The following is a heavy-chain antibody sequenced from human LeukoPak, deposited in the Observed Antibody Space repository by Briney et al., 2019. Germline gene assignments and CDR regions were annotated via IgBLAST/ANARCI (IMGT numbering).Heavy chain of an antibody. V-gene: IGHV1-24*01. CDR2: FDPEDGET. CDR1: GYTLTELP. CDR3: ATVTGTTFDFDY. D-gene: IGHD1-7*01. Sequence: ASVKVSCKVSGYTLTELPMHWVRQAPGKGLEWMGGFDPEDGETIYAQKFQGRVTMTEDTSTDTAYMELSSPRSEDTAVYYCATVTGTTFDFDYWGQGTLVTVSS. J-gene: IGHJ4*02.